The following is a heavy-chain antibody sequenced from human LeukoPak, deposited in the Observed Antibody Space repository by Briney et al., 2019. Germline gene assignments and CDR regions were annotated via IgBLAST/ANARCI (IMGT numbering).Heavy chain of an antibody. D-gene: IGHD2-2*01. CDR2: INPNGGGT. CDR1: GYTFTGYY. J-gene: IGHJ6*03. Sequence: ASVKVSCKASGYTFTGYYMHWVRQAPGQGLEWMGWINPNGGGTNYAQKFLGRVTMTRDTSISTAYMELSRLRSDDTAVYYCARSGVVVPAAIPSRYYYYYYMDVWGKGTTVTVSS. CDR3: ARSGVVVPAAIPSRYYYYYYMDV. V-gene: IGHV1-2*02.